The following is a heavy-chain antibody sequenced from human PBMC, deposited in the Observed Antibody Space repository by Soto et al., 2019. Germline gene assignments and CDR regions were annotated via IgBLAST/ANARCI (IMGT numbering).Heavy chain of an antibody. Sequence: GGALRLSCAGSGFAFNNAWINWVRQAPGKGLEWVGRIKSKALGGTTDFAAPVRGRFAITRDDSRNMAYMQMNSLNTEDTAVYYCTKDSYSTIIEVRFDDGGHGTLVTVSS. CDR3: TKDSYSTIIEVRFDD. J-gene: IGHJ4*01. CDR1: GFAFNNAW. D-gene: IGHD3-22*01. CDR2: IKSKALGGTT. V-gene: IGHV3-15*07.